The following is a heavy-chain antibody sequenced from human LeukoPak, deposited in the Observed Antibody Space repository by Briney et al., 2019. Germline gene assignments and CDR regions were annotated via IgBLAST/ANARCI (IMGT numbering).Heavy chain of an antibody. D-gene: IGHD3-3*01. Sequence: SETLSLTCTVSGGSISSGRYFWSWIRQPAGKGLEWVGRVFTSGTTNYNPPLQSRITVSVDTSKNQFSLKMSSVTAADTAVYYCSRGDFSSGPSRDAFDIWGQGTMVTVSS. J-gene: IGHJ3*02. V-gene: IGHV4-61*02. CDR2: VFTSGTT. CDR3: SRGDFSSGPSRDAFDI. CDR1: GGSISSGRYF.